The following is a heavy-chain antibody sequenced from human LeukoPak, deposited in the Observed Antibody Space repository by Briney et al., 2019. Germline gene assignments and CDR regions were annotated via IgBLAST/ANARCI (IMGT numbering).Heavy chain of an antibody. CDR3: ARRYYYDSSGYYYDY. CDR1: GYRFTSYW. V-gene: IGHV5-51*01. CDR2: IYPGDSDT. Sequence: PGESLKISCKGSGYRFTSYWIGWVRQMPGKGLEWMGVIYPGDSDTRYSPSFQGQVTVSADKSISTAYLLWSSLKASDTAMYYCARRYYYDSSGYYYDYWGQGTLVTVSS. J-gene: IGHJ4*02. D-gene: IGHD3-22*01.